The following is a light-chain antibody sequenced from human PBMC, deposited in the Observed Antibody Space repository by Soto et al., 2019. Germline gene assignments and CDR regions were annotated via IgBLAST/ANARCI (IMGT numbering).Light chain of an antibody. V-gene: IGKV3-20*01. CDR1: QSVNSNY. Sequence: EFVLTQSPGTLSLSPGERATLSWWASQSVNSNYVAWYKQKPGQAPRLVSYGASTRATGIPDRFSGSGSGTAFTLTIGRLQPEDSAVYYCQHYGGSSRTFGKGTKVDIK. CDR2: GAS. CDR3: QHYGGSSRT. J-gene: IGKJ1*01.